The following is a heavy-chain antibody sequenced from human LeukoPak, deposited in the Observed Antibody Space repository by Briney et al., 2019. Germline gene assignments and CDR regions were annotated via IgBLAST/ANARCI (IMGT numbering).Heavy chain of an antibody. D-gene: IGHD2-2*01. V-gene: IGHV5-51*01. CDR2: IYPGDSDT. CDR1: GYSFTSYW. J-gene: IGHJ3*02. CDR3: ARSGPAPRKYCSSTSCHGGAAFDI. Sequence: GESLKISCKGSGYSFTSYWIGWVRQMPGKGLEWMGIIYPGDSDTRYSPSFQGQVTISADKSISTAYLQWSSLKASDTAMYYCARSGPAPRKYCSSTSCHGGAAFDIWGQGTMVTVSS.